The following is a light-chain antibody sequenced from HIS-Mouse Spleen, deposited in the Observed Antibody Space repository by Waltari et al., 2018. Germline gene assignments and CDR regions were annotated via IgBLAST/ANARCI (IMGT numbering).Light chain of an antibody. J-gene: IGLJ2*01. V-gene: IGLV3-25*03. Sequence: SYELTQPPSVSVSPGQTARITCSGDALPKQYAYWYQQKPGQAPGLGTCKVSERPEGIPERFSGSSSGTTVTLTISGFQAEDEADYYCQSADSRGTYGVFGGVTKLTVL. CDR1: ALPKQY. CDR3: QSADSRGTYGV. CDR2: KVS.